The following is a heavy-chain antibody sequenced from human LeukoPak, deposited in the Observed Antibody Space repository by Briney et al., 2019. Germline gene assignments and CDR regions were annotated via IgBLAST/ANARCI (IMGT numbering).Heavy chain of an antibody. V-gene: IGHV3-7*01. D-gene: IGHD2-8*01. Sequence: GRSLRLSCAASGFAFTNYWMSWVRQAPGKGLEWVAYIRKDGNEIEYVDSVKGRFTISRDNAKNSLYLQMNTLRAEDTAVYYCTKWRGSQSEFEYWGQGTLVTVSS. J-gene: IGHJ4*02. CDR3: TKWRGSQSEFEY. CDR1: GFAFTNYW. CDR2: IRKDGNEI.